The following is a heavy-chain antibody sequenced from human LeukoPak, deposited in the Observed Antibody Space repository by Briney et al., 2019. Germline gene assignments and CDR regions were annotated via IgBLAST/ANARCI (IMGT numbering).Heavy chain of an antibody. CDR1: KFIFGDYN. CDR3: VRRETVFGVVTNFDY. D-gene: IGHD3-3*01. J-gene: IGHJ4*02. V-gene: IGHV3-21*01. Sequence: GGSLRLSCAASKFIFGDYNVNWVRQAPGKGLEWVSSISRSGNDKYYADSVKGRFTISRDNAKNSLYLQMNGLRAEDTAVYYCVRRETVFGVVTNFDYWGQGVLVTVSS. CDR2: ISRSGNDK.